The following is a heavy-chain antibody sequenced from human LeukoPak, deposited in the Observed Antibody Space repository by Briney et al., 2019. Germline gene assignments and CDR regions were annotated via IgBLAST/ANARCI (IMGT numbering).Heavy chain of an antibody. Sequence: GGSLRLSCAASGFTFSSYAMSWVRQAPGKGLEWVSSISSSSSYIYYADSVKGRFTISRDNAKNSLYLQMNSLRAEDTAVYYCASLDIVVVPAAIRYYYGMDVWGQGTTVTVSS. J-gene: IGHJ6*02. CDR2: ISSSSSYI. V-gene: IGHV3-21*01. D-gene: IGHD2-2*02. CDR1: GFTFSSYA. CDR3: ASLDIVVVPAAIRYYYGMDV.